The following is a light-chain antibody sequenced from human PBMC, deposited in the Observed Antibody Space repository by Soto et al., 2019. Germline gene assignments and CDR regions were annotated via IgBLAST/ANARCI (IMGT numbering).Light chain of an antibody. CDR2: DVT. Sequence: ALTQPASVSGSPGQSITIFCTGTSSDVGGYDYVSWYQQHPGKAPKLLIYDVTNRPSGVSNRFSGSKSGNTASLTISGLQAEDEADYYCSSYRSSGIPVFGGGTQLTVL. CDR3: SSYRSSGIPV. V-gene: IGLV2-14*01. J-gene: IGLJ7*01. CDR1: SSDVGGYDY.